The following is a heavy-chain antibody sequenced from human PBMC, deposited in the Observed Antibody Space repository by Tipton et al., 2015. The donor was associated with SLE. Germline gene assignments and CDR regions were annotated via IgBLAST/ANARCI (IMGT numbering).Heavy chain of an antibody. J-gene: IGHJ1*01. CDR3: ASNMQRAAAAEEYFQH. Sequence: TLSLTCTVSGGSISSGGYYWSWVRQHPGKGLEWIGYSYYSGSTYYNPSLKSRVTISVDTSKNQFSLKLSSVTAADTAVYYCASNMQRAAAAEEYFQHWGQGTLVTVSS. V-gene: IGHV4-31*03. CDR1: GGSISSGGYY. CDR2: SYYSGST. D-gene: IGHD6-13*01.